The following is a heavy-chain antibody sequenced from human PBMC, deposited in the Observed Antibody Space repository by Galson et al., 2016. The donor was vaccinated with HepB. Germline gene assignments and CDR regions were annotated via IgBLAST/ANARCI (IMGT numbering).Heavy chain of an antibody. CDR3: VQGSTAPAV. CDR2: ISRSGDST. Sequence: SLRLSCAATGFTFRNYGMTWVRQAPGKGLEVVSSISRSGDSTDYADSVKGRFTISRDNSKNTLSLRMNSLTADGTAIYYCVQGSTAPAVWGKGTTVTVSS. J-gene: IGHJ6*04. V-gene: IGHV3-23*01. CDR1: GFTFRNYG. D-gene: IGHD2-2*01.